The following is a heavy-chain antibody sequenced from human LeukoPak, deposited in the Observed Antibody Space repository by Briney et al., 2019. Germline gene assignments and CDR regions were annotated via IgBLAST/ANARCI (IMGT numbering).Heavy chain of an antibody. CDR3: ARDYYDSSGYSGWFDP. Sequence: PSETLSLTCTVSGGSISSTNYLWGWIRQPPGKGLEWIGSISYTGTTYYNPSLKSRVTISVDTSKNQFSLKLSSVTAADTAVYYCARDYYDSSGYSGWFDPWGQGTLVTVSS. V-gene: IGHV4-39*07. CDR1: GGSISSTNYL. J-gene: IGHJ5*02. CDR2: ISYTGTT. D-gene: IGHD3-22*01.